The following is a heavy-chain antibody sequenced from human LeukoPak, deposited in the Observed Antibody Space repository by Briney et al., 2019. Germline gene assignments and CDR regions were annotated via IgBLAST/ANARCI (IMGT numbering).Heavy chain of an antibody. Sequence: GASVKVSCKASGGTFNTYDIYWVRQAPGQGLEWMGKIIPIVGIPNYAQKFQGRVTVTTDESTSTAYMELSSLRSEDTAVYYCARDSLGNWNYVDESDRFDYWGQGTLVTVSS. CDR1: GGTFNTYD. D-gene: IGHD1-7*01. CDR3: ARDSLGNWNYVDESDRFDY. J-gene: IGHJ4*02. CDR2: IIPIVGIP. V-gene: IGHV1-69*04.